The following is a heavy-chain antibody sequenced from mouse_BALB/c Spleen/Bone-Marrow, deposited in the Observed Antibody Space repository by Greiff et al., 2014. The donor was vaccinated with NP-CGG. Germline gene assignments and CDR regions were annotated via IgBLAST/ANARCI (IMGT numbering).Heavy chain of an antibody. CDR3: ARCPPIYGSRYPAWFAY. Sequence: QLKESGPELVKPGASVKVSCKASGCSFTDYNMYWVKQSHGKSLEWIGYIDPYNGGTSYNQKFKGKATLTVDKSSSTAFMHLNSLTSEDSAVYYCARCPPIYGSRYPAWFAYWGQGTLVTVSA. J-gene: IGHJ3*01. V-gene: IGHV1S135*01. CDR2: IDPYNGGT. CDR1: GCSFTDYN. D-gene: IGHD1-1*01.